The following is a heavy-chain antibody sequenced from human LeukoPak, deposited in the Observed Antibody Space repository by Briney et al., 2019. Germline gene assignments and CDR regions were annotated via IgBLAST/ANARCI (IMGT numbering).Heavy chain of an antibody. J-gene: IGHJ4*02. Sequence: GGSLRLSCVASGFSISSHWMSWVRQAPGKGLEWVASLKEDVSARNLVDSVKGRFTISTDNAKNSLDLQMNSLRVEDTAVYYCARDIAAHIDYWGQGTLVTVSS. CDR2: LKEDVSAR. CDR1: GFSISSHW. V-gene: IGHV3-7*01. CDR3: ARDIAAHIDY. D-gene: IGHD6-6*01.